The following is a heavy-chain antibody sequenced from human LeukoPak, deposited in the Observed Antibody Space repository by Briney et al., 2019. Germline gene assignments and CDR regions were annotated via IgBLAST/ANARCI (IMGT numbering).Heavy chain of an antibody. J-gene: IGHJ4*02. D-gene: IGHD3-3*01. CDR2: IYYSGST. V-gene: IGHV4-31*03. CDR1: GGSISGGGYY. Sequence: SETLSLTCTVSGGSISGGGYYWSWIRQYPGKGLEWIGYIYYSGSTYYNPSLKSRVTISVDTSKNQFSLKLSSVTAADTAVYYCARAPRITIFGVVTHFDYWGQGTLVTVSS. CDR3: ARAPRITIFGVVTHFDY.